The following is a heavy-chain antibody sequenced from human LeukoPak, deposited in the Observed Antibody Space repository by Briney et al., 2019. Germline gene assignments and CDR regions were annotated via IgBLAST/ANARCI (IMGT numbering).Heavy chain of an antibody. CDR1: GYTFTSYD. Sequence: ASVKVSCKASGYTFTSYDINWVRQATGQGLEWMGWMNPNSGNTGYAQKFQGRVTMTRNTSISTAYMELSSLRSEDMAVYYCASLSSSSWPSPDYWGQGTLVTVSS. CDR2: MNPNSGNT. D-gene: IGHD6-13*01. CDR3: ASLSSSSWPSPDY. J-gene: IGHJ4*02. V-gene: IGHV1-8*01.